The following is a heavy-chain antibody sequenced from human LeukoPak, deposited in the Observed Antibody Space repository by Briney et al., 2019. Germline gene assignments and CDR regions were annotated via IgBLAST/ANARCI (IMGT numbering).Heavy chain of an antibody. V-gene: IGHV3-21*01. Sequence: GGSLRLSCAASGFTFSSYSMNWVRQAPGKGLEWVSSISSSSSYIYYADSVKGRFTISRDNAKNSLYLQMNSLRAEDTAVYYCARGGYSYGGHRYSGQGTLVTVSS. CDR1: GFTFSSYS. D-gene: IGHD5-18*01. J-gene: IGHJ4*02. CDR2: ISSSSSYI. CDR3: ARGGYSYGGHRY.